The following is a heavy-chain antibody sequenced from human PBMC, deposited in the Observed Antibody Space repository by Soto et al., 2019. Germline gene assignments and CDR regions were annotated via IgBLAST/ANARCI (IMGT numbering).Heavy chain of an antibody. CDR1: GYSFATYL. CDR2: IFPGDSDN. Sequence: GESLKISCEGSGYSFATYLLAWVRQMPGKGLEYMGIIFPGDSDNRYSPSFQGQVTISADKSISTAYLQWTSLKSSDTAIYYCARARVSTPRLEDPFDSWRQGTMVTV. CDR3: ARARVSTPRLEDPFDS. J-gene: IGHJ3*02. V-gene: IGHV5-51*01. D-gene: IGHD3-3*01.